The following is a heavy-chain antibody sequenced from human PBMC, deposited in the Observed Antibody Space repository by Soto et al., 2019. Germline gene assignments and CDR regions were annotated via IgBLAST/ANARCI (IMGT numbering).Heavy chain of an antibody. D-gene: IGHD5-12*01. Sequence: SGPTLVNPTQTLTLTCTFSGFSLSTSGVGVGWIRQPPGKALEWFALIYWDDDKRYSPSLKSRLTITKDTSKNQVVLTMTNMDPVDTATYYCAHRRFSTRRGYSGYDSIYFDYWGQGTLVTVSS. CDR2: IYWDDDK. CDR3: AHRRFSTRRGYSGYDSIYFDY. V-gene: IGHV2-5*02. CDR1: GFSLSTSGVG. J-gene: IGHJ4*02.